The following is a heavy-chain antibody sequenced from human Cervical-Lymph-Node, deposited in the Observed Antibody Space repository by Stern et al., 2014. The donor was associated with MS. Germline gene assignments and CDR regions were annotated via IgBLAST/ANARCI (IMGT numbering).Heavy chain of an antibody. V-gene: IGHV3-11*01. D-gene: IGHD6-13*01. Sequence: VQLVESGGGLVKPGGSLRLSCAASGFTFSDYYMTWFRQASGQGLEWVSYISSRGSVMYYADSVKGRFTISRDNAKNSLYLQMNSLGVEDTALYYCARAPIASGADVWGQGTTVTVSS. CDR3: ARAPIASGADV. J-gene: IGHJ6*02. CDR1: GFTFSDYY. CDR2: ISSRGSVM.